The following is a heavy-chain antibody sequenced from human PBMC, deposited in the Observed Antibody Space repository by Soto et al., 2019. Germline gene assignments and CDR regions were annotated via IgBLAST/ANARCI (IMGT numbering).Heavy chain of an antibody. D-gene: IGHD4-17*01. CDR3: GRVPLDGNYANGVDV. Sequence: EVQLVESGGGLVQPGGSLRLSCAASGFNFNTYWMYWVRQAPGKGLEWVANIDTGGSRENYVDSVKGRFIISRDNAKNSRFLQMNSLRAEDTAVYYCGRVPLDGNYANGVDVWGQGTTVTVSS. V-gene: IGHV3-7*03. J-gene: IGHJ6*02. CDR2: IDTGGSRE. CDR1: GFNFNTYW.